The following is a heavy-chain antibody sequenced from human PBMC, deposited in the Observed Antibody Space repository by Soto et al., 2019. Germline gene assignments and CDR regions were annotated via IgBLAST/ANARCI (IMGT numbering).Heavy chain of an antibody. D-gene: IGHD2-15*01. CDR3: ARGPQVVAATGGCFDP. J-gene: IGHJ5*02. CDR2: LDWDGDK. Sequence: SGPTLVNPTHTLTLTCTFSGFSLSTSGMRVSWIRQPPGKALEWLARLDWDGDKSYSTSLKTRLSISKDTSKNQVVLTLTNMAPADTATYYCARGPQVVAATGGCFDPWGQGTLVTVSS. CDR1: GFSLSTSGMR. V-gene: IGHV2-70*04.